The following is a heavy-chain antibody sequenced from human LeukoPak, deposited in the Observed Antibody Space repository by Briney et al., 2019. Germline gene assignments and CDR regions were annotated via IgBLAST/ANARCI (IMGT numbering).Heavy chain of an antibody. V-gene: IGHV3-23*01. D-gene: IGHD6-13*01. CDR1: GFMFSSNW. CDR2: ISGSGGST. Sequence: GGSLRLSCAASGFMFSSNWMSWVRQAPGKGLEWVSAISGSGGSTYYADSVKGRFTISRDNSKNTLYLQMNSLRAEDTAVYYCAKDLWYSRDASDYWGQGTLVTVSS. CDR3: AKDLWYSRDASDY. J-gene: IGHJ4*02.